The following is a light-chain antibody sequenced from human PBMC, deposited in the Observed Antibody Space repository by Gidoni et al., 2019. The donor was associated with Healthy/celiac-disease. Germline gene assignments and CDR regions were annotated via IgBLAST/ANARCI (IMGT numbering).Light chain of an antibody. Sequence: QSALPQPASVSGSPGQSITISCTGTSSDVGGYNYVSWYQQHPGKAPKLMIYEVSNRPSGVSNRFSGSKAGNTDSLTISELQAEDEADYYCSSYTSSSTRGVFGGGTKLTVL. CDR2: EVS. J-gene: IGLJ3*02. V-gene: IGLV2-14*01. CDR3: SSYTSSSTRGV. CDR1: SSDVGGYNY.